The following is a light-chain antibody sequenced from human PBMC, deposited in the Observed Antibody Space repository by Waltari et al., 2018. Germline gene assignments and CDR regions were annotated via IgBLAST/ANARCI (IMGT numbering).Light chain of an antibody. CDR1: ALPQQY. CDR2: EDR. Sequence: SYELTQPPSVSVSPGQTARITCSGNALPQQYAYWFQQKSGQAPGLVIYEDRKRTPGITQRCSGSTSGTVAIFTINGAHVEDAGGYYSYSTDHRGDQTVFGGGTQLTVL. V-gene: IGLV3-10*01. J-gene: IGLJ3*02. CDR3: YSTDHRGDQTV.